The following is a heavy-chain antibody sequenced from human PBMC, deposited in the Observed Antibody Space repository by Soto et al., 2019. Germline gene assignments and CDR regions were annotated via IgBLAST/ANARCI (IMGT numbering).Heavy chain of an antibody. CDR2: ILHDGSNE. V-gene: IGHV3-30*18. J-gene: IGHJ6*01. Sequence: GGSLRLSGAAPGFTFSNYGMPWVRQAPGKGLEWVALILHDGSNEYYADSVKGRFTISRDNSKNTLYLQMNSLRGDDTAVYYCAKSRDGYSVDYYYGMDVWGQGTTV. CDR3: AKSRDGYSVDYYYGMDV. D-gene: IGHD4-4*01. CDR1: GFTFSNYG.